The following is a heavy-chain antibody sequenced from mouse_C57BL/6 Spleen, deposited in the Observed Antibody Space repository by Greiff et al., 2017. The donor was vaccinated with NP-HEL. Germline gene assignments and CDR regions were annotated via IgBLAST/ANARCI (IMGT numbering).Heavy chain of an antibody. CDR1: GYAFSSSW. J-gene: IGHJ4*01. CDR2: IYPGDGDT. D-gene: IGHD2-3*01. Sequence: VQRVESGPELVKPGASVKISCKASGYAFSSSWMNWVKQRPGKGLEWIGRIYPGDGDTNYNGKFKGKATLTADKSSSTAYMQLSSLTSEDSAVYFCARGGWLLSYAMDYWGQGTSVTVSS. V-gene: IGHV1-82*01. CDR3: ARGGWLLSYAMDY.